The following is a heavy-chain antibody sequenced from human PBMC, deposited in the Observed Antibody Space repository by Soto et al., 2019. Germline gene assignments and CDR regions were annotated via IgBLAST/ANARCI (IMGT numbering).Heavy chain of an antibody. V-gene: IGHV3-48*03. D-gene: IGHD3-3*01. J-gene: IGHJ6*02. CDR2: ISSSGSTI. CDR1: GFTFSSYE. Sequence: PGESLKISCAASGFTFSSYEMNWVRQAPGKGLEWVSYISSSGSTIYYADSVKGRFTISRDNAKNSLYPQMNSLRAEDTAVYYCARDRKRAIVRAFWSGYYPGVWGQGTTVTVSS. CDR3: ARDRKRAIVRAFWSGYYPGV.